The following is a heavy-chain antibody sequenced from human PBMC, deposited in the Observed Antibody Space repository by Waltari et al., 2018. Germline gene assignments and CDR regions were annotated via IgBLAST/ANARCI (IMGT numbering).Heavy chain of an antibody. J-gene: IGHJ2*01. V-gene: IGHV4-59*01. CDR3: ARDGPYGGLSYFDL. CDR2: IYYSGST. D-gene: IGHD4-17*01. CDR1: GGSLSSYS. Sequence: QVQLQESGPGLVKPSETLSLTCTVSGGSLSSYSWSWIRQPPGKGLEWIGYIYYSGSTNYNPSLKSRVTISVDTSKNQFSLKLSSVTAADTAVYYCARDGPYGGLSYFDLWGRGTLVTVSS.